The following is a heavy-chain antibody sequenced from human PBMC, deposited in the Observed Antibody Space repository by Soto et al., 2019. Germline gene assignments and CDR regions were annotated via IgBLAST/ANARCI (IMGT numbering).Heavy chain of an antibody. J-gene: IGHJ4*02. Sequence: EVQLVESGGGLVKPGGSLRLSCAASGFTFSNAWMSWVRQAPGKGLEWVGRIKSKTDGGTTDYAAPVKGRFTISRDDSKNTLYLQMNSLKTEDTAVYYCTTEGLGRGYGGYDSPFDYWGQGTLVTVSS. D-gene: IGHD5-12*01. CDR1: GFTFSNAW. V-gene: IGHV3-15*01. CDR2: IKSKTDGGTT. CDR3: TTEGLGRGYGGYDSPFDY.